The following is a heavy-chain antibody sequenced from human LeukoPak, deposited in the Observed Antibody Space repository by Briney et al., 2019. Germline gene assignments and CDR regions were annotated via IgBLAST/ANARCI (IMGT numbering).Heavy chain of an antibody. Sequence: ASVKVSCKASGYTFTSYPISWVRQAPGRGLEWMGWITTYNGNTKYAQKLQGRVTMTTDTSTSTVYMDLRGLRSDDTAVYYCARGYDYGDYVGDFDYWGQGTLVTVSS. D-gene: IGHD4-17*01. V-gene: IGHV1-18*04. J-gene: IGHJ4*02. CDR2: ITTYNGNT. CDR1: GYTFTSYP. CDR3: ARGYDYGDYVGDFDY.